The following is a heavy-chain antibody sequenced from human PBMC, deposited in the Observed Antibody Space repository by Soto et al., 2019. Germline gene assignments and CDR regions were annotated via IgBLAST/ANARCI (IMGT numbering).Heavy chain of an antibody. CDR3: AKDSPAPVFYDSSGYANFDY. D-gene: IGHD3-22*01. V-gene: IGHV3-23*01. Sequence: GGSLRLSCAASGFTFDDYAMHWVRQAPGKGLEWVSAISGSGGSTYYADSVKGRFTISRDNSKNTLYLQMNSLRAEDTAVYYFAKDSPAPVFYDSSGYANFDYWGQGTLVTVSS. J-gene: IGHJ4*02. CDR2: ISGSGGST. CDR1: GFTFDDYA.